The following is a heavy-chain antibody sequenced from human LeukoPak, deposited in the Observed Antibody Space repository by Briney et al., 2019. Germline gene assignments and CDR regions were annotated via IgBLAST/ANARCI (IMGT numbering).Heavy chain of an antibody. D-gene: IGHD5-18*01. V-gene: IGHV4-59*08. CDR3: ARLGDTAMVQQLYYCYGMDV. CDR2: IYYSGSH. CDR1: GRSISSYY. Sequence: SETLSLTCTVSGRSISSYYWSWIRQPPGKGLEWIGYIYYSGSHNYNPSLKSRVTISVDTSKNQFSLKVSLVTAADTAVYYCARLGDTAMVQQLYYCYGMDVWGQGTTVTVSS. J-gene: IGHJ6*02.